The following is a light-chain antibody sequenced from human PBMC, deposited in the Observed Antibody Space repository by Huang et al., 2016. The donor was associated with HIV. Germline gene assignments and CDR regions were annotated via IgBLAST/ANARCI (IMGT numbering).Light chain of an antibody. V-gene: IGKV3-15*01. CDR1: QSVSSN. Sequence: EIVMTQSPATLSVSPGETATPSCRASQSVSSNLAWYQQKPGQAPRLLIYGASTRATGFPARFSGSGSGTEFTLTISSLQSEDFAVYYCQQYNDWPPVTFGGGTKVEIK. J-gene: IGKJ4*01. CDR2: GAS. CDR3: QQYNDWPPVT.